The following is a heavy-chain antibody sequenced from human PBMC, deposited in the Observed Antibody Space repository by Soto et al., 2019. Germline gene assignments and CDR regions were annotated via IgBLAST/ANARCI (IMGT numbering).Heavy chain of an antibody. CDR1: GGTFSSYA. CDR2: IIPIFGTA. J-gene: IGHJ4*02. CDR3: ARVRQGGLYSSSYYFDY. Sequence: ASVKVSCKASGGTFSSYAISWVRQAPGQGLEWMGGIIPIFGTANYAQKFQGRVTITADESTSTAYMELSSLRSEDTAVYYCARVRQGGLYSSSYYFDYWGQGTLVTVSS. V-gene: IGHV1-69*13. D-gene: IGHD6-6*01.